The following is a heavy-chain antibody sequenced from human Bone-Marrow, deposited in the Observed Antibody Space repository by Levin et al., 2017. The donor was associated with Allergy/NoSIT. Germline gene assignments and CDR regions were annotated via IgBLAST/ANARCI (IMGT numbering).Heavy chain of an antibody. Sequence: SETLSLTCAVSGYSISSGYYWGWIRQPPGKGLEWIGSIYHSGSTYYNPSLKSRVTISVDTSKNQFSLKLSSVTAADTAVYYCVRGGRHYYYYYYYMDVWGKGTTVTVSS. CDR3: VRGGRHYYYYYYYMDV. J-gene: IGHJ6*03. CDR2: IYHSGST. V-gene: IGHV4-38-2*01. CDR1: GYSISSGYY.